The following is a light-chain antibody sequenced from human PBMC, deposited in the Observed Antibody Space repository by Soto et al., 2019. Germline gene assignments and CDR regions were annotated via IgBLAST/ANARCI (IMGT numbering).Light chain of an antibody. CDR2: DAS. CDR3: RQYDTYSRT. Sequence: DIQMTQSPSTLSASVGDRVTITCRASQSISNWLAWYQQRPGKAPKLLIYDASSLQSGVPSRFSGGRSGTEFTLTISSLQADDFATYYCRQYDTYSRTFGQGTKLEI. J-gene: IGKJ2*01. CDR1: QSISNW. V-gene: IGKV1-5*01.